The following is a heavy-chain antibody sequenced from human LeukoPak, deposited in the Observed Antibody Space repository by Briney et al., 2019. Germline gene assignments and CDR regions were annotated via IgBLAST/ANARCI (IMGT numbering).Heavy chain of an antibody. CDR2: IYTSGST. CDR1: GNSISSYY. Sequence: PSETLSLTCTASGNSISSYYWSWIRQPAGKGLEWIGRIYTSGSTNYNPSLKSRVTMSVDTSKNQFSLNLSSVTAADTAVYYCARETTELARYFDYWGQGTLVTVSS. D-gene: IGHD4-17*01. V-gene: IGHV4-4*07. J-gene: IGHJ4*02. CDR3: ARETTELARYFDY.